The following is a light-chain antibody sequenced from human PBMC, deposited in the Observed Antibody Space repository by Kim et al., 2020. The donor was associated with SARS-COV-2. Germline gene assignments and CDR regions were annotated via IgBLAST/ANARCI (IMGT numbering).Light chain of an antibody. J-gene: IGLJ1*01. V-gene: IGLV2-14*03. CDR1: SSDVGGYKD. Sequence: QSLTISYYGTSSDVGGYKDVSWYQHHPGKAPKLVIYDVSKRASGVSNRFSGSKSGNTASLTISGIQAEDEADYYCSSYTSSNTFYVCGTGTKITVL. CDR2: DVS. CDR3: SSYTSSNTFYV.